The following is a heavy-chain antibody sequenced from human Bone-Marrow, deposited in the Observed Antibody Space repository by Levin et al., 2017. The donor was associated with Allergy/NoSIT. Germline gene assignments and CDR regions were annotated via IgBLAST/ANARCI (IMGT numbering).Heavy chain of an antibody. CDR2: INPNSGGT. D-gene: IGHD2-21*01. CDR3: ARSRCGGDCYSIYFDY. CDR1: GYTFTGYY. Sequence: GESLKISCKASGYTFTGYYMHWVRQAPGQGLEWMGRINPNSGGTNYAQKFQGRVTMTRDTSISTAYMELSRLRSDDTAVYYCARSRCGGDCYSIYFDYWGQGTLVTVSS. J-gene: IGHJ4*02. V-gene: IGHV1-2*06.